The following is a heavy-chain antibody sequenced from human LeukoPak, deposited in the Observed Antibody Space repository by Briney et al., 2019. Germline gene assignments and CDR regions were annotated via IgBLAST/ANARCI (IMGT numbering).Heavy chain of an antibody. D-gene: IGHD6-13*01. CDR2: ISAYNGDT. CDR3: ARDLNIYSNTWPLDF. Sequence: ASVKVSCKASGYAFTGYAVSWVRQAPGQGLEWMGWISAYNGDTNDAQKFQGRVTMTTDTSTSTAYMELRSLRSDDTAVYYCARDLNIYSNTWPLDFWGQGALVTVSS. J-gene: IGHJ4*02. CDR1: GYAFTGYA. V-gene: IGHV1-18*01.